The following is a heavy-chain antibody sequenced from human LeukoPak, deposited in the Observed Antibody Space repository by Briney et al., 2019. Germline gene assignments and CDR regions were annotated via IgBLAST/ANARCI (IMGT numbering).Heavy chain of an antibody. CDR3: ARTLSRGIYALDI. CDR1: GGSFSGYY. D-gene: IGHD2/OR15-2a*01. CDR2: VYSTGST. Sequence: PSETLSLTCAVYGGSFSGYYWSWIRQPPGKGLEWIGYVYSTGSTNYRPSLTSRVTMSIDMSKNQFSLRLSSVTAADMAVYYCARTLSRGIYALDIWGQGTMVTVSS. J-gene: IGHJ3*02. V-gene: IGHV4-59*01.